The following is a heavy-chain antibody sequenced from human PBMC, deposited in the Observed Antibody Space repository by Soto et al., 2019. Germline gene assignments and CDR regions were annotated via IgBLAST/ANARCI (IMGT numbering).Heavy chain of an antibody. V-gene: IGHV4-59*11. CDR2: IYYNGNT. CDR1: GGSISNHY. D-gene: IGHD7-27*01. J-gene: IGHJ4*02. Sequence: QVQLQESGPGLVKPSETLSLTCTVSGGSISNHYWSWIRQPLGKGLGWIGYIYYNGNTNNNPHLTTRATLSEATSKNHISLKLRSVTAADTAVYYCTRANWYSEYWGQGTLVTVSS. CDR3: TRANWYSEY.